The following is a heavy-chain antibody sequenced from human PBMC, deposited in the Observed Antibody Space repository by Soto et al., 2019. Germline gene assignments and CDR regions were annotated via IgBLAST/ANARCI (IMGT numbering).Heavy chain of an antibody. Sequence: QVQLVQSGAEVKKPGSSVKVSCKASGGTFSSYAISWVRQAPGQGLGWMGGIIRIFGTADYDQKFQGRVTITADESTSTAYMELSSLRYEDKAVYYCASHYDSSGYYYRGLDYWGQGTLVTVCS. CDR1: GGTFSSYA. J-gene: IGHJ4*02. V-gene: IGHV1-69*12. CDR2: IIRIFGTA. CDR3: ASHYDSSGYYYRGLDY. D-gene: IGHD3-22*01.